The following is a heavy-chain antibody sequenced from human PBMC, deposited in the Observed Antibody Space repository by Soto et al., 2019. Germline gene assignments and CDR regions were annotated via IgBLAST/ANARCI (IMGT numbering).Heavy chain of an antibody. CDR1: GFPFRISW. J-gene: IGHJ6*02. Sequence: PVGSLRLSCAGSGFPFRISWMHWVRQAPGKGLTWVSRISGDGSSISYADSVKGRFTVSRDNPNNILCLEINSLRAEDTAVYYCVTGSVEYYGLDVWGQGTTVTVSS. D-gene: IGHD1-1*01. V-gene: IGHV3-74*01. CDR2: ISGDGSSI. CDR3: VTGSVEYYGLDV.